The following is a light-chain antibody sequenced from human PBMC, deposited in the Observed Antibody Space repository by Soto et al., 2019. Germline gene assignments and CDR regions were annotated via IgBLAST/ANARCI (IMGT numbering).Light chain of an antibody. CDR2: GAS. J-gene: IGKJ1*01. V-gene: IGKV3-20*01. CDR1: QFISSSY. CDR3: HHYSYSPFT. Sequence: EIVLTQSPGTLSLSPGERATLSCRASQFISSSYFAWYQQKPGQPPRLLIYGASNRATGIPDRFSGGGSGTDFTLTISRLEPEDFAVYCCHHYSYSPFTFGQGTKVDIK.